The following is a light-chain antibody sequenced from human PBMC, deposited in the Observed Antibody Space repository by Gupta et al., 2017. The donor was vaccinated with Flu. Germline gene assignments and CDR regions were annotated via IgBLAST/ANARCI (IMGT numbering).Light chain of an antibody. J-gene: IGKJ1*01. Sequence: SSQSLVHRNGNTYLTWFQKRPGQSPRRLIYRVSKRDYGVTDRFSGSGSGTDFTLKISRVEAEDVGVYYCMKGTNWPKFGQGTKVESK. CDR3: MKGTNWPK. CDR2: RVS. V-gene: IGKV2-30*02. CDR1: QSLVHRNGNTY.